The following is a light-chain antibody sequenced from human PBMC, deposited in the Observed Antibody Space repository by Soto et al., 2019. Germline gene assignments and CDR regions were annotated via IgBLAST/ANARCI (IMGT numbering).Light chain of an antibody. J-gene: IGLJ1*01. V-gene: IGLV2-14*01. CDR2: HVS. CDR1: STYIGTYNY. Sequence: QFVLSQGASVSGSPGPSVSISGIGTSTYIGTYNYVAWYQQHPAKTPKLIIYHVSYRPSGASNRLSGSTSANTASLTISGLPAEDEADYYCSSYTTAGTYVFGPGTKVTGL. CDR3: SSYTTAGTYV.